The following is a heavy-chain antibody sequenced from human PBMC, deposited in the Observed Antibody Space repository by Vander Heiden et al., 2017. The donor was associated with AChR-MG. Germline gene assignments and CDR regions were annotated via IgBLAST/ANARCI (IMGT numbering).Heavy chain of an antibody. CDR1: GFTFSSYA. Sequence: EVQLLESGGGLVQPGGSLRLSCAASGFTFSSYAMSWVRPAPGKGMGWVSAISGSGDSTYYADSVKGRFTISRDNSKNTLYLQMNSLRAEDTAVYYCAKDRGGVMSLPSGFDYWGQGILVTVSS. CDR2: ISGSGDST. D-gene: IGHD3-3*01. CDR3: AKDRGGVMSLPSGFDY. J-gene: IGHJ4*02. V-gene: IGHV3-23*01.